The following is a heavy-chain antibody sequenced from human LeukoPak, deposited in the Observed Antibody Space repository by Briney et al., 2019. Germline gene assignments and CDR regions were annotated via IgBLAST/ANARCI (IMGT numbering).Heavy chain of an antibody. CDR2: IYPGDSDT. V-gene: IGHV5-51*01. D-gene: IGHD4/OR15-4a*01. J-gene: IGHJ6*03. CDR3: ARQGASYYYYMDV. CDR1: GYRFTSYW. Sequence: GESLKISFKGSGYRFTSYWIGWVRPMPGKGLEWMGIIYPGDSDTRYSPSFQGQVTISADKSISTAYLQWSSLKASDTAMYYCARQGASYYYYMDVWGKGTTVTVSS.